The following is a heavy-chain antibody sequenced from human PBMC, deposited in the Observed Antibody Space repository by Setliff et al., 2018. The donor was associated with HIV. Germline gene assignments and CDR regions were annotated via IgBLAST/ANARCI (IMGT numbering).Heavy chain of an antibody. J-gene: IGHJ4*02. CDR2: IYTSGST. Sequence: SETLSLTCTVSGGSISSYYWSWIRQPAGKGLEWIGRIYTSGSTNYNPSLKSRVTMSVDTSKNQFSLNMNSVNAADTAVYYCARGYASGYDAYGYWGQGTLVTVSS. V-gene: IGHV4-4*07. D-gene: IGHD5-12*01. CDR3: ARGYASGYDAYGY. CDR1: GGSISSYY.